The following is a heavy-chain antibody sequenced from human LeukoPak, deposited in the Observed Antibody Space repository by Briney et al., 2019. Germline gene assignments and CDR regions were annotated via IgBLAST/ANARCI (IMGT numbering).Heavy chain of an antibody. V-gene: IGHV3-30*18. CDR2: ISHDGSDS. D-gene: IGHD3-10*01. J-gene: IGHJ4*02. CDR1: GFTFSSYG. CDR3: AKELYFGSGSPPDY. Sequence: PGRSLRVSCAASGFTFSSYGMHWVRQAPGKGLEWVAVISHDGSDSHYADSVKGRFTISRDNSKNTVYLQMSSLRPEDTAVYFCAKELYFGSGSPPDYWGQGTLVRVSS.